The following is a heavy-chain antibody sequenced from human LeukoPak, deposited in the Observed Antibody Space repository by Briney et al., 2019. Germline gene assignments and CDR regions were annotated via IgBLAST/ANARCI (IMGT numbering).Heavy chain of an antibody. CDR1: GFTFSRYW. D-gene: IGHD4-11*01. J-gene: IGHJ6*02. CDR2: VNRDGSST. CDR3: VRADNCNYSPPPY. Sequence: GSRTPSCAASGFTFSRYWMHWVSHGPGKGLVWVSCVNRDGSSTTDGVTVKGGITISRDNAKNRLYLQMNSLRAEDTAVYYCVRADNCNYSPPPYWGQGTTVTVSS. V-gene: IGHV3-74*03.